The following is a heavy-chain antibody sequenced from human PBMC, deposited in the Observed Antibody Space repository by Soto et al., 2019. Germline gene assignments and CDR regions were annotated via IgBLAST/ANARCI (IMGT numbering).Heavy chain of an antibody. J-gene: IGHJ6*02. CDR2: ISGSGGST. D-gene: IGHD5-12*01. Sequence: EVQLLESGGGLVQPGGSLRLSCVASGVTFTTNAMDWVRQAPGKGLEWVSAISGSGGSTYYADSVKGRFTISRDNSKNTLYLQMNSLRAEDTAVYYCAKDPVKWLRRSYYYYGMDVWGQGTTVTVSS. CDR1: GVTFTTNA. V-gene: IGHV3-23*01. CDR3: AKDPVKWLRRSYYYYGMDV.